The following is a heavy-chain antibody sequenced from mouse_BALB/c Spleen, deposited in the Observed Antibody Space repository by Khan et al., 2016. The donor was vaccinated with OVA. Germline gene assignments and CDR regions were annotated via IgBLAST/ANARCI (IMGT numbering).Heavy chain of an antibody. Sequence: QVRLQQSGAELVRPGTSVKVSCKASGYAFTDYLIEWVKQRPGQGPEWIGVINPGSGNTNYNEKFKGKATLTADKSSSTAYMQLSSLTSDDSAVYFCARGGYGTLAYWGQGTPVTVS. D-gene: IGHD2-1*01. CDR3: ARGGYGTLAY. CDR1: GYAFTDYL. V-gene: IGHV1-54*01. CDR2: INPGSGNT. J-gene: IGHJ3*01.